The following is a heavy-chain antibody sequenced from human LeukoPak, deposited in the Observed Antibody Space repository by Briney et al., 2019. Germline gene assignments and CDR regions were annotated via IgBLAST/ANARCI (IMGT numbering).Heavy chain of an antibody. Sequence: GGSLRLSCAASGFTFNNYAMHWVRQAPGKGLEWVSLISWDGGSTYYADSVKGRFTISRDNSRNSLYLQMNSLKTEDTASYYCAKDFASTLVRGVISWGQGTLVTVSS. J-gene: IGHJ4*02. CDR2: ISWDGGST. CDR3: AKDFASTLVRGVIS. D-gene: IGHD3-10*01. V-gene: IGHV3-43D*03. CDR1: GFTFNNYA.